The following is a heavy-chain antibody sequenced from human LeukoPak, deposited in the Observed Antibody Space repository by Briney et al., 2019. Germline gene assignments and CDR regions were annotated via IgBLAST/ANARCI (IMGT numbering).Heavy chain of an antibody. D-gene: IGHD2-15*01. CDR3: ARVLGYCSGGSCYGYFDY. CDR1: GFTFSSYG. V-gene: IGHV4-38-2*01. J-gene: IGHJ4*02. Sequence: GSLRLSCAASGFTFSSYGMSWIRQPPGKGLEWIGSIYHSGSTYYNPSLKSRVTISVDTSKNQFSLKLSSVTAADTAVYYCARVLGYCSGGSCYGYFDYWGQGTLVTVSS. CDR2: IYHSGST.